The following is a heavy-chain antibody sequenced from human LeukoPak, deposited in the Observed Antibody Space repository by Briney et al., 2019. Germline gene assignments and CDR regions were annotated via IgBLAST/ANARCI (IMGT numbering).Heavy chain of an antibody. V-gene: IGHV5-51*01. CDR2: IYPGDSDA. J-gene: IGHJ4*02. D-gene: IGHD2/OR15-2a*01. CDR1: GYRFTSYW. CDR3: ARHLGLFLIDF. Sequence: GESLKISCKGSGYRFTSYWIGWVRQMPGKGLEWMGIIYPGDSDARYSPSFLGQVTISFDKSISTAYLEWSSLQASDTAMYYCARHLGLFLIDFWGQGTLVTVSS.